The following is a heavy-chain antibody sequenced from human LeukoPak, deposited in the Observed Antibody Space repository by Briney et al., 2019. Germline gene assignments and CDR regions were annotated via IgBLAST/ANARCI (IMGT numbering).Heavy chain of an antibody. J-gene: IGHJ6*03. CDR2: INHSGGGE. CDR1: GFTFSGYY. V-gene: IGHV1-2*02. CDR3: AKGRYYYYYCYMDV. Sequence: ASLRLSCAASGFTFSGYYMHWVRQAPGKGLEWIGLINHSGGGEYYAHTVQGRVTITRDTSNSTAYMQMSRLRTDDAAGYYSAKGRYYYYYCYMDVWGKGTTVTVSS.